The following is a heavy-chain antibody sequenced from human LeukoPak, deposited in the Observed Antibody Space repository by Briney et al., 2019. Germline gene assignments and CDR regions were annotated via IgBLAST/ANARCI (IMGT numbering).Heavy chain of an antibody. CDR1: GFTVSNNY. J-gene: IGHJ4*02. Sequence: GGSLRLSCAASGFTVSNNYMNWVRQAPGKGLEWVSLIYSGGSTYYADSVKGRFTISRDNSKNTLYLQMNSLRAEDTAVYYCAKDGDYGDLDYWGQGTLVTVSS. CDR3: AKDGDYGDLDY. V-gene: IGHV3-53*01. D-gene: IGHD4-17*01. CDR2: IYSGGST.